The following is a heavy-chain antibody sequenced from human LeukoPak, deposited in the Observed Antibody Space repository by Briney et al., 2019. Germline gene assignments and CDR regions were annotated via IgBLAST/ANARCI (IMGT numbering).Heavy chain of an antibody. Sequence: GRSLRLSCAASGFTFSSYGMHWVRQAPGKGLEWVAVIWYDGSNKYYADSVKGRFTISRDNSKNTLYLQMNSLRAEDTAVYYCARMGWNGDYYHGMDVWGQGTTVTVSS. V-gene: IGHV3-33*01. CDR2: IWYDGSNK. D-gene: IGHD1-1*01. CDR3: ARMGWNGDYYHGMDV. J-gene: IGHJ6*02. CDR1: GFTFSSYG.